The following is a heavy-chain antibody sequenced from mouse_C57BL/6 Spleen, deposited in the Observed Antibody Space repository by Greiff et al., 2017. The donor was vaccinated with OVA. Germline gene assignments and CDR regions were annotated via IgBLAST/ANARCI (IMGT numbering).Heavy chain of an antibody. Sequence: QVQLQQPGAELVKPGASVKLSCKASGYTFTSYWMQWVKQRPGQGLEWIGEIAPSDSYTNYNQKFKGKATLTVDTSSSTAYMQLSSLTSEDSAVYYCARGSNYDYWGQGTTLTVSS. J-gene: IGHJ2*01. D-gene: IGHD2-5*01. CDR3: ARGSNYDY. CDR2: IAPSDSYT. V-gene: IGHV1-50*01. CDR1: GYTFTSYW.